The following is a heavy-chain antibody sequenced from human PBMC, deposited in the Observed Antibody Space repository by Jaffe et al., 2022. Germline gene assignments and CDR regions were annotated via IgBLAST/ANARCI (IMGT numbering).Heavy chain of an antibody. CDR2: IIPIFGTA. J-gene: IGHJ6*03. D-gene: IGHD3-9*01. V-gene: IGHV1-69*01. CDR1: GGTFSSYA. Sequence: QVQLVQSGAEVKKPGSSVKVSCKASGGTFSSYAISWVRQAPGQGLEWMGGIIPIFGTANYAQKFQGRVTITADESTSTAYMELSSLRSEDTAVYYCARDAQHYDILTGYSPPPILLYYMDVWGKGTTVTVSS. CDR3: ARDAQHYDILTGYSPPPILLYYMDV.